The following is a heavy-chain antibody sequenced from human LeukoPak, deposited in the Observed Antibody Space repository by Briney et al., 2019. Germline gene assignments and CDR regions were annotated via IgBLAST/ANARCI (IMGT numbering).Heavy chain of an antibody. Sequence: SETLSLTCTVSVGSIRSYHWSWIRQPPGKGLEWIGYIYNSGSTNYSPSLKSRVTISVDTSKNQYSLKLSSVTAEDTAVYYCARYSSSGLDYWGQGTLVTVSS. CDR3: ARYSSSGLDY. D-gene: IGHD6-19*01. V-gene: IGHV4-59*01. J-gene: IGHJ4*02. CDR1: VGSIRSYH. CDR2: IYNSGST.